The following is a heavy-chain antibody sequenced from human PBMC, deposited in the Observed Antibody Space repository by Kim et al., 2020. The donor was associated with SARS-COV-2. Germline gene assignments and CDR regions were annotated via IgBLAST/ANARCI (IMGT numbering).Heavy chain of an antibody. CDR3: ARTNSSGLYGSYYYGMDV. D-gene: IGHD6-19*01. V-gene: IGHV4-4*02. J-gene: IGHJ6*02. Sequence: SETLSLTCAVSGGSISSSNWCSWVRQPPGKGLEWIGEIYHSGSTNYNSFLKSRVTISVDKSKNQFSLKLSSVTAADTAVYYCARTNSSGLYGSYYYGMDVWGQGTTVTVSS. CDR1: GGSISSSNW. CDR2: IYHSGST.